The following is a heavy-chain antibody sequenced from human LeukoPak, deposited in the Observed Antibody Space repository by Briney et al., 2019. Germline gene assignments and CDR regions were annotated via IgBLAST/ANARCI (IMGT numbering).Heavy chain of an antibody. V-gene: IGHV4-4*07. Sequence: SETLSLTCTVSGGSMSSNYWSWIRQPAGEGLEWIGRMHTSGNTNYNPSLKSRVTMSLDTSKNQVSLKLSSVTAADTAVYYCARFHVHGYNSGLDLWGRGTLVTVSS. D-gene: IGHD5-18*01. CDR2: MHTSGNT. J-gene: IGHJ2*01. CDR3: ARFHVHGYNSGLDL. CDR1: GGSMSSNY.